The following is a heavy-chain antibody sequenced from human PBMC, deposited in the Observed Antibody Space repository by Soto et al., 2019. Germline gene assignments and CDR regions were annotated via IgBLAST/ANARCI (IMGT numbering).Heavy chain of an antibody. CDR3: ASQQLVRGWFDP. V-gene: IGHV3-48*01. CDR1: GFTFSSYS. Sequence: EVQLVESGGGLVQPGGSLRLSCAASGFTFSSYSMNWDRQAPGKGLEWVSYISSSSSTIYYADSVKGRFTISRDNAKNSLYLQMNSLRAEDTAVYYCASQQLVRGWFDPWGQGTLVTVSS. CDR2: ISSSSSTI. D-gene: IGHD6-13*01. J-gene: IGHJ5*02.